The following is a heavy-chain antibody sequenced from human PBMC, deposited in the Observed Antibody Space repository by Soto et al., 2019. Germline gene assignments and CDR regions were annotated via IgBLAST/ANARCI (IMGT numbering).Heavy chain of an antibody. CDR3: TTGVNQWLANDY. D-gene: IGHD6-19*01. CDR2: IKRKSDGETT. CDR1: GCAFSNAW. V-gene: IGHV3-15*07. J-gene: IGHJ4*02. Sequence: EVQLVESGGGLVKPGGSLTLSCAASGCAFSNAWMHWVRQAPGTGLEWVGRIKRKSDGETTDYAAPVRGRFGISRDDSRNTLHLQMNSLRNEDTAVYYCTTGVNQWLANDYWGQGTLVTVSS.